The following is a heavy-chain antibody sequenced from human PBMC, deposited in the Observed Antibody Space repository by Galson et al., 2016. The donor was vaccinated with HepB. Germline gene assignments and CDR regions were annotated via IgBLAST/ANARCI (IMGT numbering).Heavy chain of an antibody. Sequence: SETLSLTCSVSGDSISRVGHHWGWFRQSPGMGLEYIGSIHSSGTSYYNPSLTSRVTVSADTSRNQFFLSLTSVTAADTAVYYCVRLGTAAALANRRGSLYGSQGRGVTVFS. CDR1: GDSISRVGHH. V-gene: IGHV4-39*01. J-gene: IGHJ4*02. CDR3: VRLGTAAALANRRGSLY. D-gene: IGHD6-13*01. CDR2: IHSSGTS.